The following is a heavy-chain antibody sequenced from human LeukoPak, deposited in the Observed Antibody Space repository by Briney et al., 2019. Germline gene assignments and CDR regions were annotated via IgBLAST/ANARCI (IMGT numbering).Heavy chain of an antibody. V-gene: IGHV1-69*13. D-gene: IGHD3-22*01. CDR1: GGTFSSYA. Sequence: SVKVSCKASGGTFSSYAISWVRQAPGQGLEWMGGIIPIFGTANYAQKFQGRVTITADESTSTAYMELSSLRSEDTAVYYCARGAYDSSGYFFWFDYWGQGTLVTVSS. CDR3: ARGAYDSSGYFFWFDY. CDR2: IIPIFGTA. J-gene: IGHJ4*02.